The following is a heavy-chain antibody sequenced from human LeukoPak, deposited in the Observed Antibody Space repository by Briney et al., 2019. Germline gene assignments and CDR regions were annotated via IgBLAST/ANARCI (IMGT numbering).Heavy chain of an antibody. V-gene: IGHV3-21*01. Sequence: KPGGSLRLSCAASGFTFSTYAMNWVRQAPGKGLEWVSSISVTSTHIYYAASVKGRFTVSRDNAKNSLTLLMKSLRAEDTALYYCARGDASLQRNDALDIWGQGTMVSVSS. CDR3: ARGDASLQRNDALDI. CDR2: ISVTSTHI. J-gene: IGHJ3*02. D-gene: IGHD3-16*01. CDR1: GFTFSTYA.